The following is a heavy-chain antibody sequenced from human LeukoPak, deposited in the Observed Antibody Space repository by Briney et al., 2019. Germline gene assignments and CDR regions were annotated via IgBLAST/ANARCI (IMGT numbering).Heavy chain of an antibody. Sequence: GGSLRLSCAASGFTFSSYAMSWVRQAPEKGLEWVSAISGSGGSTYYADSVKGRFTISRDNSKNTLYLQMNSLRAEDTAVYYCAKGGHDYGRFDYWGQGTLVTVSS. V-gene: IGHV3-23*01. CDR3: AKGGHDYGRFDY. CDR1: GFTFSSYA. D-gene: IGHD4-17*01. J-gene: IGHJ4*02. CDR2: ISGSGGST.